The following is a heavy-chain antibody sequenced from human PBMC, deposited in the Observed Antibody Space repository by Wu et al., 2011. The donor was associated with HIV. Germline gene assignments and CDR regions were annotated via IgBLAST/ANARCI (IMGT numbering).Heavy chain of an antibody. CDR1: GGTFNNYA. CDR2: IIPIFGTA. V-gene: IGHV1-69*05. D-gene: IGHD3-22*01. CDR3: ARVYGYYYDSSGYYKYNWFDP. Sequence: QVQVVQSGAEVKKPGSSVKVSCKASGGTFNNYAISWVRQAPGQGLEWMGGIIPIFGTANYAQKFQGRVTITTDESTRAAYMELSSLRYEDTAVYYCARVYGYYYDSSGYYKYNWFDPGAREPWSPSPQ. J-gene: IGHJ5*02.